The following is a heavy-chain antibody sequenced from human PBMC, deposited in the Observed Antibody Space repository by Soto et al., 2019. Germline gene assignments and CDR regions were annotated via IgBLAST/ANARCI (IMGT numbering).Heavy chain of an antibody. CDR1: GYTFTSFG. V-gene: IGHV1-18*01. J-gene: IGHJ4*02. CDR2: ISAYNGNT. D-gene: IGHD4-17*01. Sequence: QVQLVQSGAEVKKPGASVKVSCKASGYTFTSFGISWVRQAPGQGLEWMGWISAYNGNTNYAKKLQGRVTMTTDTSTSKGYQELRGLRSDDTAVYYFAGVNYYGDVGFSDYWGQGTLVTVSS. CDR3: AGVNYYGDVGFSDY.